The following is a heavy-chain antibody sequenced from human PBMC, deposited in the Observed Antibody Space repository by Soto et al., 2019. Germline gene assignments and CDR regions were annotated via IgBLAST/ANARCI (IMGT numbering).Heavy chain of an antibody. Sequence: QVQLKQWGAGLLKPSETLSLTCAVYDGSFSGYYWSRIRQPPGKGREGIGAINHSGSTNYNPSLTSRVTISVDTSKNQFSLILSSVTAADTAVYYCARGRPSCSGGSCVVGYFDYWGQGTLVTVSS. CDR3: ARGRPSCSGGSCVVGYFDY. V-gene: IGHV4-34*01. CDR1: DGSFSGYY. J-gene: IGHJ4*02. CDR2: INHSGST. D-gene: IGHD2-15*01.